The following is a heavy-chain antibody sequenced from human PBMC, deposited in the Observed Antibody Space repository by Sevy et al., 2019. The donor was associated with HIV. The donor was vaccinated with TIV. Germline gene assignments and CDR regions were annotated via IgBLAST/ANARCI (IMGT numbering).Heavy chain of an antibody. CDR1: GGTFSSYA. CDR3: ARDAGGSYYFDY. V-gene: IGHV1-69*13. Sequence: ASVKVSCKASGGTFSSYAISWVRQAPGQGLEWMGRIIPIFGTANYAQKFQGRVTITADESTSTAYMELSSLRSEDTAVYYCARDAGGSYYFDYWGQGTLVTVSS. CDR2: IIPIFGTA. D-gene: IGHD1-26*01. J-gene: IGHJ4*02.